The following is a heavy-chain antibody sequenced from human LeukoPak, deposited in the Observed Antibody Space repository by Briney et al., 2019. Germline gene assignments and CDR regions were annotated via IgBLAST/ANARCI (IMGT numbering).Heavy chain of an antibody. J-gene: IGHJ4*02. D-gene: IGHD3-10*01. V-gene: IGHV1-69*13. CDR3: ARDGNYYATFDY. CDR1: GGTFSSYA. Sequence: ASAKVSCKASGGTFSSYAISWVRQAPGQGLEWMGGIIPIFGTANYAQKFQGRVTITADESTSTVYMELSSLRSEDTAVYYCARDGNYYATFDYWGQGTLVTVSS. CDR2: IIPIFGTA.